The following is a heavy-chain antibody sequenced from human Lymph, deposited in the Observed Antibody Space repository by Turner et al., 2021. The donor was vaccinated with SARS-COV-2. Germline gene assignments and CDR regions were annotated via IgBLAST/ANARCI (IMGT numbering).Heavy chain of an antibody. D-gene: IGHD2-21*02. V-gene: IGHV4-59*01. CDR3: ARETVNNWVDP. CDR2: NYYRGST. J-gene: IGHJ5*02. Sequence: QVQLQESGPRLVKPLETLSLTCTVSGGSMNSNYWSWIRQPPGKRLEWIGYNYYRGSTNYNPSLESRVTISVDTSRNQFSLNLTSVTAADTAIYYCARETVNNWVDPWGQGTLVTVSS. CDR1: GGSMNSNY.